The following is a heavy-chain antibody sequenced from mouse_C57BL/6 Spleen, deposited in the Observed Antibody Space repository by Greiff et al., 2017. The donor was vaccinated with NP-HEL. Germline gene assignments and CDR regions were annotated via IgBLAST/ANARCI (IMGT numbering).Heavy chain of an antibody. CDR1: GFTFTDYY. CDR2: IRNKANGYTT. D-gene: IGHD1-2*01. V-gene: IGHV7-3*01. Sequence: EVQLVESGGGLVQPGGSLSLSCAASGFTFTDYYMSWVRQPPGTALEWLGFIRNKANGYTTEYSASVKGRFTISRDNSQSILYLQMNALRAEDSATYYCARYHYYGYYAMDYWGQGTSVTVSS. J-gene: IGHJ4*01. CDR3: ARYHYYGYYAMDY.